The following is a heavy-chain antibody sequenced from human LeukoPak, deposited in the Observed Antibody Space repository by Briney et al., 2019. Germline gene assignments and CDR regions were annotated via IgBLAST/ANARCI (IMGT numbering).Heavy chain of an antibody. V-gene: IGHV3-48*01. J-gene: IGHJ4*02. CDR1: GFTFSSYS. Sequence: PGGSLRLSCAASGFTFSSYSMNWVRQAPGKGLELVSYISSSSSTIYYADSLKGGFTISRDDAKYSLYLQMNRLRAEDTAVYYCARSSRELGGYAPWELMPPFDYWGQGTLVTVSS. D-gene: IGHD1-7*01. CDR2: ISSSSSTI. CDR3: ARSSRELGGYAPWELMPPFDY.